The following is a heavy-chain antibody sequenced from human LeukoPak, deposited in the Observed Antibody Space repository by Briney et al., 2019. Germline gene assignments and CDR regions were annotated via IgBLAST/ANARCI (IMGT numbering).Heavy chain of an antibody. CDR2: MNPNSGNT. Sequence: ASVKVSCKASGYTFTSYDINWVRQATGQGLEWMGWMNPNSGNTGYAQKFQGRVTMTRNTSISTAYMELSSLRSEDTAVYYCARALVVVVAANYMDVWGKGTRVTVSS. J-gene: IGHJ6*03. V-gene: IGHV1-8*01. CDR3: ARALVVVVAANYMDV. CDR1: GYTFTSYD. D-gene: IGHD2-15*01.